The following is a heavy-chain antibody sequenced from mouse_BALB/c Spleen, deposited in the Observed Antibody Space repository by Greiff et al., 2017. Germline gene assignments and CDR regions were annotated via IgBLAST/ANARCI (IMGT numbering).Heavy chain of an antibody. CDR3: ARRYDGYFDV. CDR2: ISSGGSYT. Sequence: EVNVVESGGDLVKPGGSLKLSCAASGFTFSSYGMSWVRQTPDKRLEWVATISSGGSYTYYPDSVKGRFTISRDNAKNTLYLQMSSLKSEDTAMYYPARRYDGYFDVWGAGTTVTVSS. J-gene: IGHJ1*01. V-gene: IGHV5-6*01. D-gene: IGHD2-14*01. CDR1: GFTFSSYG.